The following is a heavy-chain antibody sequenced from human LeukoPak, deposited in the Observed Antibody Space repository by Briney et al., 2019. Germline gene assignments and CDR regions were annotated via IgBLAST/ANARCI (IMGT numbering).Heavy chain of an antibody. J-gene: IGHJ4*02. V-gene: IGHV6-1*01. CDR3: ARGGKGFCTNSTCSFYS. CDR1: GDSVSTNSAA. D-gene: IGHD2-8*01. CDR2: TYYRSKWYN. Sequence: SQTLSLTCAISGDSVSTNSAAWNWIRQSPSRGLEWLGRTYYRSKWYNDYGVSVKSRITINPDTSKNQFSLQLNSVTPEDTAAYYFARGGKGFCTNSTCSFYSWGQGPQVTGSS.